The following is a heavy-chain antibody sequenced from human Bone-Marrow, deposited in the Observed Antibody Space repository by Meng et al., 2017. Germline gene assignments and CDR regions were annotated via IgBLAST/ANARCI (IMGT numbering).Heavy chain of an antibody. D-gene: IGHD6-19*01. CDR3: ARTPRIAVGVLHGMDV. CDR2: INHSGST. J-gene: IGHJ6*02. V-gene: IGHV4-39*07. CDR1: GGSISSSSYY. Sequence: SETLSLTCTVSGGSISSSSYYWGWIRQPPGKGLEWIGEINHSGSTNYNPSLKSRVTISVDTSKNQFSLKLSSVTAADTAVYYCARTPRIAVGVLHGMDVWGQGTTVTVSS.